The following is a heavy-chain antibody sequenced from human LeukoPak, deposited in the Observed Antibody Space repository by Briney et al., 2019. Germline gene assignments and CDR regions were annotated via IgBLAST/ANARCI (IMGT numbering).Heavy chain of an antibody. D-gene: IGHD3-10*01. Sequence: GGSLRLSCAASGFTFSSYSLHWVRQAPGRGLEWLAFISYNGDNRYFADSVKGRFTISRDNSKNTLYLQMNSLRAEDSAIYYCARPSGKYYGSGSYSFDYWGQGILVTVSS. CDR2: ISYNGDNR. CDR1: GFTFSSYS. V-gene: IGHV3-30*04. CDR3: ARPSGKYYGSGSYSFDY. J-gene: IGHJ4*02.